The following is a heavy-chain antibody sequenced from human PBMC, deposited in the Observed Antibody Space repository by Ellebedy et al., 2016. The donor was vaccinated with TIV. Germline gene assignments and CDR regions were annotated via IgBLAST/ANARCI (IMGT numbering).Heavy chain of an antibody. Sequence: ASVKVSXKASRGTFSSYAISWVRQAPGQGLEWMGWISAYNGNTNYAQKLQGRVTMTTDTSTSTAYMELRSLRSDDTAVYYCASQSPLGYSYQVFDYWGQGTLVTVSS. V-gene: IGHV1-18*01. CDR2: ISAYNGNT. CDR1: RGTFSSYA. CDR3: ASQSPLGYSYQVFDY. D-gene: IGHD5-18*01. J-gene: IGHJ4*02.